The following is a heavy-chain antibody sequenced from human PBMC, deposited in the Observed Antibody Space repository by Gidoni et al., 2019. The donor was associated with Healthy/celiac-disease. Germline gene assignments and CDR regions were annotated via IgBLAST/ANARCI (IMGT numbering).Heavy chain of an antibody. CDR3: ARANSGSYRLGMDV. V-gene: IGHV3-33*01. CDR2: IWYDGSNK. D-gene: IGHD1-26*01. J-gene: IGHJ6*02. CDR1: GFTFSSYG. Sequence: QVQLVESGGGVVQPGRSLRLSCAASGFTFSSYGMHWVRQAPGKGLEWVAVIWYDGSNKYYADSVKGRFTISRDNSKNTLYLQMNSLRAEDTAVYYCARANSGSYRLGMDVWGQGTTVTVSS.